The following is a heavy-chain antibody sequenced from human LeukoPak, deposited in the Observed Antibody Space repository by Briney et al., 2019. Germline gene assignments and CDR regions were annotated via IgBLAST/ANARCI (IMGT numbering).Heavy chain of an antibody. CDR2: IYYSGST. D-gene: IGHD5-18*01. V-gene: IGHV4-59*01. CDR1: GGSIGSYY. J-gene: IGHJ5*02. CDR3: ARGVDTATNWFDP. Sequence: ASETLSLTCTVSGGSIGSYYWSWIRQPPGKGLEWIGYIYYSGSTNYNPSLKSRVTISVDTSKNQFSLKLSSVTAADTAVYYCARGVDTATNWFDPWGQGTLVTVPS.